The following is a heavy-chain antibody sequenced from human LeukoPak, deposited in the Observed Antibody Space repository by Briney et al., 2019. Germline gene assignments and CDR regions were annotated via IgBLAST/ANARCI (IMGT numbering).Heavy chain of an antibody. CDR2: ISSRSSTI. D-gene: IGHD2-2*02. CDR1: GFTFSTHD. CDR3: AKGYCSSTSCYIRSELTYFDY. J-gene: IGHJ4*02. V-gene: IGHV3-48*04. Sequence: GGSLRLSCAASGFTFSTHDLNWVRQAPGKGLEWVSFISSRSSTIYYADSVKGRFTISRDNAKNSLYLQMNSLRAEDTAVYYCAKGYCSSTSCYIRSELTYFDYWGQGTLVTVSS.